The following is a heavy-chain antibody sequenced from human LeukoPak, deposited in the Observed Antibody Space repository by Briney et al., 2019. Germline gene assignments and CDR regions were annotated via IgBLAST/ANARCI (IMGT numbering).Heavy chain of an antibody. D-gene: IGHD3-22*01. CDR3: ARERGSPSYYYDSSGYRKRFFDY. CDR1: GYTFTNYY. CDR2: INPSGGST. J-gene: IGHJ4*02. Sequence: ASVKVSCKASGYTFTNYYMHWVRQAPGQGLEWMGIINPSGGSTSYAQKFQGRVTMTRDTSTSTVYMELSSLRSEDTAVYYCARERGSPSYYYDSSGYRKRFFDYWGQGTLVTVSS. V-gene: IGHV1-46*01.